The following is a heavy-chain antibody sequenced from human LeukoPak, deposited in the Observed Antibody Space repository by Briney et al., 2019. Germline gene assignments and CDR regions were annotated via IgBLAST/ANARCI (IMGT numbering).Heavy chain of an antibody. CDR3: ARDRDGYNYDFDY. CDR1: GYTFTGYY. CDR2: INPNSGGT. J-gene: IGHJ4*02. V-gene: IGHV1-2*02. D-gene: IGHD5-24*01. Sequence: AASVKVSCKASGYTFTGYYMHWVRQAPGQGLEWMGWINPNSGGTNYAQKFQGRVTMTRGTSISTAYMELSRLRSDDTAVYYCARDRDGYNYDFDYWGQGTLVTVSS.